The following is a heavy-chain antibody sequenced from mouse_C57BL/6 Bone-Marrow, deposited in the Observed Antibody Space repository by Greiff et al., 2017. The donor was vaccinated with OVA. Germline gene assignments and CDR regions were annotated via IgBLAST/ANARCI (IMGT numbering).Heavy chain of an antibody. CDR2: IYPGDGDT. CDR1: GYAFSSYW. D-gene: IGHD2-1*01. CDR3: ARECNYEGNYYAMDY. V-gene: IGHV1-80*01. Sequence: VKLMESGAELVKPGASVKISCKASGYAFSSYWMNWVKQRPGKGLEWIGQIYPGDGDTNYNGKFKGKATLTADKSSSTAYMQLSSLTSEDAAVYFCARECNYEGNYYAMDYWGQGTSVTVSS. J-gene: IGHJ4*01.